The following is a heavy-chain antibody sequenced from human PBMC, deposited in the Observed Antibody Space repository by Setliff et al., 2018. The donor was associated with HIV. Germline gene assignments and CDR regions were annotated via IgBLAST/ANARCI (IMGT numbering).Heavy chain of an antibody. CDR1: GYTFINHA. J-gene: IGHJ5*02. D-gene: IGHD2-15*01. Sequence: ASVKVSCKASGYTFINHAMHWVRQAPGQRLEWMGWIKVGSCETQYSQELQGRVTITRDTSATTVYMELSSLTSEDTAVYYCARDGCSGQRCYLYNWFDPWGQGTLVTVS. CDR2: IKVGSCET. CDR3: ARDGCSGQRCYLYNWFDP. V-gene: IGHV1-3*01.